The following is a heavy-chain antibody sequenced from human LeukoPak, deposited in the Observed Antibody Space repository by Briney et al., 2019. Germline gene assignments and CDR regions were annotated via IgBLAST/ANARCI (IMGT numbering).Heavy chain of an antibody. D-gene: IGHD6-6*01. J-gene: IGHJ4*02. CDR2: ISSSGSTT. CDR1: GLTFSDYY. V-gene: IGHV3-11*04. Sequence: KTGGSLRLSCAASGLTFSDYYMSWIRQAPGKGLKWDSYISSSGSTTYYADSVKGRFTISRDNSKNTLYLQMNSLRAEDTAVYYCAREYSSSSDYFDYWGQGTLVTVSS. CDR3: AREYSSSSDYFDY.